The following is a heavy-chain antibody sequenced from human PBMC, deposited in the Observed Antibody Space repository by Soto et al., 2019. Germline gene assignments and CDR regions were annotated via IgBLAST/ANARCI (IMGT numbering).Heavy chain of an antibody. CDR1: GGSFSGYY. CDR3: ASSAKNYYGSGSYYILDY. D-gene: IGHD3-10*01. Sequence: SETLSLTCAVYGGSFSGYYWSWIRQPPGKGLEWIGEINHSGSTNYNPSLKSRVTISVDTSKNQFSLKLSSVTAADTAVYYCASSAKNYYGSGSYYILDYWGQGTPVTVSS. J-gene: IGHJ4*02. CDR2: INHSGST. V-gene: IGHV4-34*01.